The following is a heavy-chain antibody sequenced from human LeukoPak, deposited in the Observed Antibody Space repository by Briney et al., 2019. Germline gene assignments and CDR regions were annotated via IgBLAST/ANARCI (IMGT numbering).Heavy chain of an antibody. CDR3: ARHRYYYRSGSYYGAPYYMDV. CDR1: GGSISSNSYY. CDR2: IYYSGST. J-gene: IGHJ6*03. D-gene: IGHD3-10*01. Sequence: PSETLSLTCTVSGGSISSNSYYWGWIRQPPRKGLEWIGSIYYSGSTYYNPSLKSRVTISVDTSKNHFSLKPSSVTAADTAVYYCARHRYYYRSGSYYGAPYYMDVWGKGTTVTISS. V-gene: IGHV4-39*01.